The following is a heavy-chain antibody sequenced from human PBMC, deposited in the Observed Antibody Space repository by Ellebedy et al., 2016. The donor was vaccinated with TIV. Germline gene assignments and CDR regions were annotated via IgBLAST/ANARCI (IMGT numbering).Heavy chain of an antibody. CDR2: IDPSDSYT. J-gene: IGHJ6*02. CDR1: GYSFTSCW. CDR3: ARQDRLAYYYYGMDV. Sequence: GESLKISXKGSGYSFTSCWISWVRQMPGKGLEWMGRIDPSDSYTNYSPSFQGHVTISADKSISTAYLQWSSLKASDTAMYYCARQDRLAYYYYGMDVWGQGTTVTVSS. V-gene: IGHV5-10-1*01. D-gene: IGHD4-11*01.